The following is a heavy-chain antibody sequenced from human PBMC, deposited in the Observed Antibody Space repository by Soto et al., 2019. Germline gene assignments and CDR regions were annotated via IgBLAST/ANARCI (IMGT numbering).Heavy chain of an antibody. CDR2: IYLTGIT. CDR1: DCSLSSGGYA. V-gene: IGHV4-30-2*01. Sequence: QLQLQESGSGLVNPSQTLSLTCAVIDCSLSSGGYAWTWIRQPPGKGLEWIGHIYLTGITYYNPSLKRRVTLSVGRSKNQFSLTLSSVTAADTAVYYCARGHYGGHGLDVWCQGTTVTVSS. D-gene: IGHD4-17*01. CDR3: ARGHYGGHGLDV. J-gene: IGHJ6*02.